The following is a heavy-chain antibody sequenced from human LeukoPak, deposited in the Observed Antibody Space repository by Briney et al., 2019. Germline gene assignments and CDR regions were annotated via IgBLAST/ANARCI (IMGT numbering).Heavy chain of an antibody. CDR3: ARHPGYDKWGYYFDY. CDR1: GGSISSYY. V-gene: IGHV4-59*08. J-gene: IGHJ4*02. Sequence: SETLSLTCTVSGGSISSYYWSWIRQPPGKGLEWIGYIYYSGSTNYNPSLKSRVTISVDTSKNQFSLKLSSVSAADAAVYYCARHPGYDKWGYYFDYWGQGSLLTVSS. D-gene: IGHD3-22*01. CDR2: IYYSGST.